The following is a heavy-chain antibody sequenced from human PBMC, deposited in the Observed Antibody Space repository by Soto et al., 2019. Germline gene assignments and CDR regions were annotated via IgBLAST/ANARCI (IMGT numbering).Heavy chain of an antibody. D-gene: IGHD6-13*01. CDR1: GFTFSSYS. CDR3: ARDSGMVAASFDY. V-gene: IGHV3-21*01. J-gene: IGHJ4*02. Sequence: GGSLRLSCAASGFTFSSYSMNWVRQAPGKGLEWVSSISSSSSYIYYADSVKGRFTISRDNAKNSLYLQMNSLRAEDTAVYYCARDSGMVAASFDYWGQGTLVTVSS. CDR2: ISSSSSYI.